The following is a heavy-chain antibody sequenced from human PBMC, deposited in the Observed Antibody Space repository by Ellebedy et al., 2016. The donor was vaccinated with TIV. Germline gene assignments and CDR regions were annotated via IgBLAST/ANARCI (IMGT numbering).Heavy chain of an antibody. CDR2: ISRSGRPT. Sequence: GESLKISCAASGFTFSDYYMSWIRQAPGKGLEWVSYISRSGRPTFYADSVKGRFTISRDNAKRSQFLQMNSLRVEDTAVYYCARDLMASNWFDPWGQGTLVTVSS. V-gene: IGHV3-11*01. CDR1: GFTFSDYY. CDR3: ARDLMASNWFDP. D-gene: IGHD3-10*01. J-gene: IGHJ5*02.